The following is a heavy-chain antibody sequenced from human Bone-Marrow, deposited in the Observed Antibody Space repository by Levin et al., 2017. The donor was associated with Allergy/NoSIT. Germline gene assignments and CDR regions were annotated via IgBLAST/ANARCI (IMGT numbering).Heavy chain of an antibody. CDR2: IYKSGST. V-gene: IGHV4-31*03. J-gene: IGHJ4*02. CDR3: ARDDRGHGILEY. Sequence: PSETLSLTCTVSGDSISSGGYYWTWIRQHPGKGLEWIGYIYKSGSTYYNPSLRSRATISVDTSKNYFSLKLTSVTPADTAVYYCARDDRGHGILEYWGQGILVTVSS. CDR1: GDSISSGGYY. D-gene: IGHD3-9*01.